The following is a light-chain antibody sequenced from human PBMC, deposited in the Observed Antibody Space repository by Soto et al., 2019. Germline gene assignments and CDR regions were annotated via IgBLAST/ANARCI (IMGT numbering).Light chain of an antibody. J-gene: IGKJ2*01. V-gene: IGKV1-9*01. CDR2: GAS. CDR1: QGISSF. CDR3: QQLNSYPHT. Sequence: DIQLTQSPSVLSASIGDRVTINCRASQGISSFLAWYQQRPGKAPNLLISGASALQSGVPSRFSGSGSGTEFTLTISSLQPEDFATYYCQQLNSYPHTFGQGTKLEIK.